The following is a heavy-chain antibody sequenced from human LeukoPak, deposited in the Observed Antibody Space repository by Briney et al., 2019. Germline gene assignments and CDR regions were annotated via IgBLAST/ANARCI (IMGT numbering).Heavy chain of an antibody. CDR3: AKDWGLYCSSTSCYTPFDY. Sequence: PGGSLRLSCAASGFTFSSYSMNWVRQAPGKGLEWVSSISSSSSYIYYADSVKGRFTISRDNAKNSLYLQMNSLRAEDTAVYYCAKDWGLYCSSTSCYTPFDYWGQGTLVTVSS. D-gene: IGHD2-2*02. CDR2: ISSSSSYI. J-gene: IGHJ4*02. CDR1: GFTFSSYS. V-gene: IGHV3-21*01.